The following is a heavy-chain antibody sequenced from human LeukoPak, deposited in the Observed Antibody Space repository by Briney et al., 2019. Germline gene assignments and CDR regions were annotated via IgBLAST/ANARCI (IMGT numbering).Heavy chain of an antibody. Sequence: PGGSLRLSCAASGFTFSDYYMSWIRQAPGKGLEWVANIKQDGSEKYYVDSVKGRFTISRDNAKNSLYLQMNSLRAEDTAVYYCARGGFLEWLLAGGYYFDYWGQGTLVTVSS. V-gene: IGHV3-7*01. J-gene: IGHJ4*02. CDR2: IKQDGSEK. CDR3: ARGGFLEWLLAGGYYFDY. CDR1: GFTFSDYY. D-gene: IGHD3-3*01.